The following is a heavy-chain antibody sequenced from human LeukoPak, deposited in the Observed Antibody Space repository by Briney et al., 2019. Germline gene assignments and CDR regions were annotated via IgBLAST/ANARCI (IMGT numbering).Heavy chain of an antibody. J-gene: IGHJ4*02. V-gene: IGHV1-69*06. Sequence: NSGGSLRLSCAASGGTFSSYAINWVRQAPGQGLEWMGGIIPMFATANYAQKLQGRVTITADRSTSTAYMELSSLRSEDTAVYYCARVPAPYGSGTYNFDYWGQGTLVTVSS. CDR1: GGTFSSYA. CDR3: ARVPAPYGSGTYNFDY. CDR2: IIPMFATA. D-gene: IGHD3-10*01.